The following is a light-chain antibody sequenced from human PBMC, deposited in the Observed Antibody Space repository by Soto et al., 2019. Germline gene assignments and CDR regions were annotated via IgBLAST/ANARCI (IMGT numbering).Light chain of an antibody. CDR3: QQYNNWAT. CDR2: GAS. V-gene: IGKV3-15*01. J-gene: IGKJ1*01. Sequence: EIVMTQSPATLSVSPGERATLSCRASQSVSSNLAWYQQKPGQAPRLLIYGASTRATGVPARFSGSGSGTEFTLTISSLRSENFAVYFCQQYNNWATYGQGTHVEIK. CDR1: QSVSSN.